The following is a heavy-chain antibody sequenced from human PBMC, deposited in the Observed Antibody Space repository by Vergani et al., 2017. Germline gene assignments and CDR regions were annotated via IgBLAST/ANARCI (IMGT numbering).Heavy chain of an antibody. CDR1: GGTFSSYT. CDR3: ARDHYDSSGYYY. V-gene: IGHV1-69*08. Sequence: QVQLVQSGAEVKKPGSSVKVSCKASGGTFSSYTISWVRQAPGQGLEWMGRIIPILGIANYAQKFPGRVTITADKSTSTAYMELSSLRSEDTAVYYCARDHYDSSGYYYWGQGTLVTVSS. J-gene: IGHJ4*02. D-gene: IGHD3-22*01. CDR2: IIPILGIA.